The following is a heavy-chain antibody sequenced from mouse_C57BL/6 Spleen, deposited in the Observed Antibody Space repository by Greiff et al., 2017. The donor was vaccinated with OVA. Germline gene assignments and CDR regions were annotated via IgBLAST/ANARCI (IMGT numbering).Heavy chain of an antibody. V-gene: IGHV1-59*01. CDR3: ARKKGYYEYDDVGFDD. Sequence: VQLQQPGAELVRPGTSVKLSCKASGYTFTSYWMHWVKQRPGQGLEWIGVIDPSDSYTNYNQKFKGKATLTVDTSSSTAYMQLSSLTAEDSAVYYCARKKGYYEYDDVGFDDWGQGTTLTVSS. CDR2: IDPSDSYT. D-gene: IGHD2-4*01. CDR1: GYTFTSYW. J-gene: IGHJ2*01.